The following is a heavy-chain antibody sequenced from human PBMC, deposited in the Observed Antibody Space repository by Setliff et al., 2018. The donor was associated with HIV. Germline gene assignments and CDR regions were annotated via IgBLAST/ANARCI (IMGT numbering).Heavy chain of an antibody. CDR3: XKXGGTCWHNFFGP. D-gene: IGHD2-15*01. V-gene: IGHV3-11*01. CDR1: GFTFRDYY. J-gene: IGHJ5*02. CDR2: ISSSGSTI. Sequence: PGGSLRLSCAASGFTFRDYYMXWXRQAPGKGLEGFSYISSSGSTIYYADSVKXRFTISRDNAKNSLFLPINSLRAEDTAVYSSXKXGGTCWHNFFGPWGQGTLVTVSS.